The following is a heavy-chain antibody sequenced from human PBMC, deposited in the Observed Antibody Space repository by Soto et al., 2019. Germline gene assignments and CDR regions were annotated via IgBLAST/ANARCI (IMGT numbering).Heavy chain of an antibody. CDR3: AKENSGNDIYYYYMDV. J-gene: IGHJ6*03. Sequence: GGSLRLSCAASGLTVSSNYMSWVRQAPGKGLEWVSVIYSGGSTYYADSVKGRFTISRDSSKNTLYLQMNSLRVEDTAVYYCAKENSGNDIYYYYMDVWGKGTTVTVS. V-gene: IGHV3-66*01. CDR1: GLTVSSNY. CDR2: IYSGGST. D-gene: IGHD5-12*01.